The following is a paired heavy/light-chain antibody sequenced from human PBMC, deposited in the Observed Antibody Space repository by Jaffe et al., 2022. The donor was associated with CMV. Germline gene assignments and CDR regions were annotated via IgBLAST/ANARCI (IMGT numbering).Light chain of an antibody. J-gene: IGLJ2*01. V-gene: IGLV3-19*01. Sequence: SSELTQDPAVSVALGQTVRITCQGDSLRSYYASWYQQKPGQAPVLVIYGKNNRPSGIPDRFSGSSSGNTASLTITGAQAEDEADYYCNSRDSSGNHPFGGGTKLTVL. CDR2: GKN. CDR3: NSRDSSGNHP. CDR1: SLRSYY.
Heavy chain of an antibody. Sequence: QLQLQESGPGLVKPSETLSLTCTVSGGSISSSSYYWGWIRQPPGKGLEWIGSIYYSGSTYYNPSLKSRVTISVDTSKNQFSLKLSSVTAADTAVYYCASRDGYNWFPGPPVPIDYWGQGTLVTVSS. J-gene: IGHJ4*02. CDR1: GGSISSSSYY. V-gene: IGHV4-39*01. CDR2: IYYSGST. D-gene: IGHD5-12*01. CDR3: ASRDGYNWFPGPPVPIDY.